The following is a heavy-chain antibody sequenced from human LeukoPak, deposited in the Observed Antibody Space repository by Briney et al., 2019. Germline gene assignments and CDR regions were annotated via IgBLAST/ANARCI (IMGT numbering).Heavy chain of an antibody. D-gene: IGHD3-10*01. CDR3: ARDWGWPGSYGAKYGMDV. V-gene: IGHV4-30-4*01. CDR1: GGSISSGDYY. Sequence: ASQTLSLTCTVSGGSISSGDYYWSWIRQPPGKGLEWIGYIYYSGSTYYNPSLKSRVTISVDTSKNQFSLRLSSVTAADTAVYYCARDWGWPGSYGAKYGMDVWGKGTTVTVSS. CDR2: IYYSGST. J-gene: IGHJ6*04.